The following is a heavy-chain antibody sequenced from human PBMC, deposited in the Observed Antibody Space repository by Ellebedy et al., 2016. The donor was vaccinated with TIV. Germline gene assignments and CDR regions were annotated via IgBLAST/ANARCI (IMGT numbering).Heavy chain of an antibody. D-gene: IGHD3-10*01. CDR2: IYYSGST. J-gene: IGHJ1*01. V-gene: IGHV4-59*01. CDR1: GGSISSYY. CDR3: ARMMKGVLEYFQH. Sequence: MPSETLSLTCTVSGGSISSYYWSWIRQPPGKGLEWIGYIYYSGSTNYNPSLKSRVTISVDTSKNQFSLKLTSVTAADTAVYYCARMMKGVLEYFQHWGQGTLVTVSS.